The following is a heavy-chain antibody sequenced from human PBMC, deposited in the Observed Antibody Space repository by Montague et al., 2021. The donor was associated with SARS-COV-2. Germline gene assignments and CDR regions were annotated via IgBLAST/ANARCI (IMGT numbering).Heavy chain of an antibody. CDR2: ISASGTDI. CDR1: GFTFTDYF. V-gene: IGHV3-11*01. D-gene: IGHD6-13*01. J-gene: IGHJ6*02. Sequence: SLRLSCAASGFTFTDYFMFWSRQAPGKGLEWISYISASGTDIYYSDSLNGRFTISRDNAKNSLYLQMNSLRAEDTAVYYCARDIHTSSREGVDVWGQGTTVTVSS. CDR3: ARDIHTSSREGVDV.